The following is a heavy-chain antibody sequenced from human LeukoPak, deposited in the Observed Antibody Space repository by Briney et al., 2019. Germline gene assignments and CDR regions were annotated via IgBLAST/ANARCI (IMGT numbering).Heavy chain of an antibody. V-gene: IGHV5-51*01. D-gene: IGHD2-15*01. CDR2: ISPGGSDT. Sequence: GASLKICCKGSGYNFTNYLNCGGRPIAGKRLELMGIISPGGSDTRYSPSFQGQVTISADKSISTAYLQWSSLKASDTAIYYCARHSTDCSSGSCYSDAFDIWGQGTMVTVSS. CDR3: ARHSTDCSSGSCYSDAFDI. J-gene: IGHJ3*02. CDR1: GYNFTNYL.